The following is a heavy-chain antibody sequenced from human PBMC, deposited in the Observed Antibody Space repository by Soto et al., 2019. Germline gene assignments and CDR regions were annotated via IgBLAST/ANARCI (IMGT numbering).Heavy chain of an antibody. CDR2: VHHDGNA. J-gene: IGHJ4*02. V-gene: IGHV4-38-2*01. CDR3: GRILGATSVDS. D-gene: IGHD1-26*01. CDR1: GFAVRSTYF. Sequence: SETLSLTCVVSGFAVRSTYFWGWIRQPPGKGLEWIGSVHHDGNAYYPPSVLGRVTISVDTANNQVSLRLRSVTAADTAIYYCGRILGATSVDSWGQGTLVTVSS.